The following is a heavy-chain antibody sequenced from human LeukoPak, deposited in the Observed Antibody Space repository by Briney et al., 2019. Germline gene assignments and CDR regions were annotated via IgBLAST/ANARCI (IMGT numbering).Heavy chain of an antibody. CDR3: ARETCSSTSCSAVFDL. V-gene: IGHV1-2*02. D-gene: IGHD2-2*01. CDR1: GYTFTGYY. J-gene: IGHJ4*02. Sequence: ASVKVSCKASGYTFTGYYMHWVRQAPGQGLEWMGWINPNSGGTNYAQKFQGRVTMTRDTSISTAYMELSRLRSDDTAVYYCARETCSSTSCSAVFDLWGQGTLVTVSS. CDR2: INPNSGGT.